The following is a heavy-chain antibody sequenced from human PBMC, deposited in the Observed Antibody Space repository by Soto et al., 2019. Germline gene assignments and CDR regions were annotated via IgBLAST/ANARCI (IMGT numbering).Heavy chain of an antibody. CDR3: ARGITGTTEDNYYYYGMDV. Sequence: PSETLSLTCAVYGGSFSGYYWSWIRQPPGKGLEWIGAINHSGSTNYNPSLKSRVTISVDTSKNQFSLKLSSVTAADTAVYYCARGITGTTEDNYYYYGMDVWGQGTTVTVSS. CDR1: GGSFSGYY. CDR2: INHSGST. J-gene: IGHJ6*02. V-gene: IGHV4-34*01. D-gene: IGHD1-7*01.